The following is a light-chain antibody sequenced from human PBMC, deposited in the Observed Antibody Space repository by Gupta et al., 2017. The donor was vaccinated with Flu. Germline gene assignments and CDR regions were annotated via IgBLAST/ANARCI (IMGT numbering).Light chain of an antibody. Sequence: TGSITCSGDKLGDKYACWYQQKPGQSPVLVIYQDSKRPSGIPERFSGSNSGNTATLTISGTQAMDEADYYCQAWDSRVVFGGGTKLTVL. CDR1: KLGDKY. CDR3: QAWDSRVV. CDR2: QDS. J-gene: IGLJ2*01. V-gene: IGLV3-1*01.